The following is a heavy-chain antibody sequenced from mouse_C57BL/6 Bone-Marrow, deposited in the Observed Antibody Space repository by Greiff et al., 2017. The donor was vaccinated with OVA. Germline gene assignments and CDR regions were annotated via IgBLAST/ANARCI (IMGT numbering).Heavy chain of an antibody. V-gene: IGHV1-69*01. CDR1: GYTFTSYW. CDR2: IDPSDSYT. CDR3: ARWLLSAMDY. Sequence: VQLQQPGAELVMPGASVKLSCKASGYTFTSYWMHWVKQRPGQGLEWIGEIDPSDSYTNYNQKFKGKSTLTVDKSSSTAYMQLSSLTSEDSAVYYCARWLLSAMDYWGQGTSVTVSS. J-gene: IGHJ4*01. D-gene: IGHD2-3*01.